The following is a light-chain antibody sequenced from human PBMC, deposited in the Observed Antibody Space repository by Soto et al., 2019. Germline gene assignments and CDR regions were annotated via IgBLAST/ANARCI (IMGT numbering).Light chain of an antibody. V-gene: IGKV3-15*01. CDR1: QSVSSD. J-gene: IGKJ3*01. CDR2: GVS. Sequence: EIVMTQSPATLSVSPGEGATLSCRASQSVSSDLAWYQQKPGQAPRLLICGVSSRATGIPVRFSGSGSGTEFALTSSSRQYEDVAVYFCQHYNDWPPTFGPGTKVDI. CDR3: QHYNDWPPT.